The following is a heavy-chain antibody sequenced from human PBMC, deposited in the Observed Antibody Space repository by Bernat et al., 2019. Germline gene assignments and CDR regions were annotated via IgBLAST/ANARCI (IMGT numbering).Heavy chain of an antibody. V-gene: IGHV3-30*01. J-gene: IGHJ4*02. CDR3: ARGAVYYDYIWGSYRFDY. CDR2: ISYDGSNK. D-gene: IGHD3-16*02. Sequence: QVQLVESGGGVVQPGRSLRLSCAASGFTFSSYAMHWVRQAPGKGLEWVAVISYDGSNKYYADSVKGRFTISRDNSKNTLYLQMNNLRAEDTAVYYCARGAVYYDYIWGSYRFDYWGQGTLVTVSS. CDR1: GFTFSSYA.